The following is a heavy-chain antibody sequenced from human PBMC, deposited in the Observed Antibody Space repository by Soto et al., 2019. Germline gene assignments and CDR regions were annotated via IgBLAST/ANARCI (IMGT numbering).Heavy chain of an antibody. V-gene: IGHV4-59*08. CDR1: GGSISSYY. CDR2: IYYSGST. Sequence: SETLSLTCTVSGGSISSYYWSWIRQPPGKGLEWIGYIYYSGSTNYNPSLKSRVTISVDTSKNQFSLKLSSVTAADTAVYYCARLGYDYGDPDYWGQGTLVTVSS. CDR3: ARLGYDYGDPDY. J-gene: IGHJ4*01. D-gene: IGHD4-17*01.